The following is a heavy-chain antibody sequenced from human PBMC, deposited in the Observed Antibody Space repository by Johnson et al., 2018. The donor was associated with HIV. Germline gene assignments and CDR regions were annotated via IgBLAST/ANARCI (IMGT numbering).Heavy chain of an antibody. CDR3: TTATPVGRGAFDI. CDR1: GFTFSNAW. D-gene: IGHD1-26*01. CDR2: IKSKTDGGTT. V-gene: IGHV3-15*01. J-gene: IGHJ3*02. Sequence: VQLVESGGGLVKPGGSLRLSCAASGFTFSNAWMSWVRQAPGKGLEWVGRIKSKTDGGTTDYAAPVTGRFTISRDVSKNTLYLQMNSLKTEDTAVYYCTTATPVGRGAFDIWGQGTMVTVSS.